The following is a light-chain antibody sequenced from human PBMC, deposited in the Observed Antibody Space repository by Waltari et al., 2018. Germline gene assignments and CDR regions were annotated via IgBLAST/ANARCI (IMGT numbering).Light chain of an antibody. CDR1: SREVGASNH. CDR3: CSYAGSYTYVV. J-gene: IGLJ2*01. Sequence: QSALTQPRSVSGSPGQSVTLSCTGHSREVGASNHVPGYQQHPGKAPKPMIYDVSKRPSGVPDRFSGSKSGNTASLTISGLQAEDEADYYCCSYAGSYTYVVFGGGTKLTVL. V-gene: IGLV2-11*01. CDR2: DVS.